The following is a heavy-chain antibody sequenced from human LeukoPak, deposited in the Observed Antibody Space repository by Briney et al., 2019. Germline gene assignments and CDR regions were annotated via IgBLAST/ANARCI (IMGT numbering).Heavy chain of an antibody. V-gene: IGHV3-7*05. Sequence: GGSLRLSCAASGFTFTDYTLNWVRQAPGKGPEWVASINQDGSDHYYVDSVKGRFTISRDNAKDSLYLQMSSLRVEDTAVYYCVRGRPYWGQGTLVTVSS. J-gene: IGHJ4*02. CDR2: INQDGSDH. CDR3: VRGRPY. CDR1: GFTFTDYT.